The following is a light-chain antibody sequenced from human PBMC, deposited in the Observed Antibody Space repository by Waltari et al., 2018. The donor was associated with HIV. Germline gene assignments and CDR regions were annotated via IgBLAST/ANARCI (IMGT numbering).Light chain of an antibody. CDR3: QQYGSSPLT. Sequence: EIVLTQSPGTLSLSPGERATLSCRASQSVTSSFLSWYQQKPGQAPRLLIYGASSRATGIPDRFSGGGSGTDFTLTISSLEPEDVAVYYCQQYGSSPLTFGGGTKVDIK. CDR1: QSVTSSF. CDR2: GAS. J-gene: IGKJ4*01. V-gene: IGKV3-20*01.